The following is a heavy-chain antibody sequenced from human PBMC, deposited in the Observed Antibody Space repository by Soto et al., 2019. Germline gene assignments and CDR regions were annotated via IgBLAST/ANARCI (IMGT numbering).Heavy chain of an antibody. Sequence: ASVKVSCKASGYTFTSYYMHWVRQAPGQGLEWVGIINPSGDSTTYAQRFQGRVTMTRDTSTSTVYMELSSLRSEDTAVYYCAREQIVRGSPEDYFYYGMDVWGQGTTVTVSS. CDR1: GYTFTSYY. J-gene: IGHJ6*02. CDR3: AREQIVRGSPEDYFYYGMDV. D-gene: IGHD6-6*01. V-gene: IGHV1-46*01. CDR2: INPSGDST.